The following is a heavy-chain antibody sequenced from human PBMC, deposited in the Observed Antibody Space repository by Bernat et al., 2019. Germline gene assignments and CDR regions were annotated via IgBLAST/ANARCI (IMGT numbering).Heavy chain of an antibody. V-gene: IGHV3-30*18. J-gene: IGHJ4*02. D-gene: IGHD3-22*01. CDR2: ISYDGSNK. CDR1: GFTFSSYG. Sequence: QVQLVESGGGVVQPGRSLRLSCAASGFTFSSYGMHWVRQAPGKGLEWVAVISYDGSNKYYADSVKGRFTISRDNCKNTLYLQMNSLRAEDTAVYYCAKTRGPYDSSGYYYGGGFDYWGQGTLVTVSS. CDR3: AKTRGPYDSSGYYYGGGFDY.